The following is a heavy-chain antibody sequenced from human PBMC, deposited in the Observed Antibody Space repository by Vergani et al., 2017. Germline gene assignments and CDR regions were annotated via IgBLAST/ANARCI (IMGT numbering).Heavy chain of an antibody. D-gene: IGHD3-9*01. CDR3: ARVMYRDEASTGYRLEGMDI. J-gene: IGHJ6*02. CDR2: ISFTGST. V-gene: IGHV4-59*13. CDR1: GGSFNTYY. Sequence: QVQLEESGPELVKPSEILSLTCTVSGGSFNTYYWSWIRQSPGKGLEWIGYISFTGSTNYNPSLTSRVTMSVDTSKNQFSLQLSYVTAADTAVYFCARVMYRDEASTGYRLEGMDIWGQGTTVT.